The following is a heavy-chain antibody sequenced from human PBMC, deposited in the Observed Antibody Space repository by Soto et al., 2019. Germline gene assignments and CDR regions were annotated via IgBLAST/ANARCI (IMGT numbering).Heavy chain of an antibody. CDR3: ARGEGSSSWLTQSHMVVVTATHWGY. Sequence: QVQLQESGPGLVKPSQTLSLTCTVSGGSISSGDYYWSWIRQPPGKGLEWIGYIYYSGSTYYNPSLKSRVTISVETSKNQFSRKLSSVTAADTAVYYCARGEGSSSWLTQSHMVVVTATHWGYWGQGTLVTVSS. J-gene: IGHJ4*02. D-gene: IGHD2-21*02. CDR2: IYYSGST. CDR1: GGSISSGDYY. V-gene: IGHV4-30-4*01.